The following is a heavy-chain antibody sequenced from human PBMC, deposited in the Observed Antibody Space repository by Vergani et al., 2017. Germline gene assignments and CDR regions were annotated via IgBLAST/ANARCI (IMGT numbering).Heavy chain of an antibody. J-gene: IGHJ4*02. CDR1: GFTFSDYY. Sequence: QVQLVESGGGLVKPGGSLRLSCAASGFTFSDYYMSWIRQAPGKGLGWVSYISSSGSTIYYADSVKGRFTISRDKAKNSLYLQMNSLGAEDTAVYYCARTIFGVVTVGYYFDYWGQGTLVTVSS. D-gene: IGHD3-3*01. V-gene: IGHV3-11*01. CDR3: ARTIFGVVTVGYYFDY. CDR2: ISSSGSTI.